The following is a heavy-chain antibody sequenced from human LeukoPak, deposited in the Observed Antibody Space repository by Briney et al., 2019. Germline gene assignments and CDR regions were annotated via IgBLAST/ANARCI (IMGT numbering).Heavy chain of an antibody. D-gene: IGHD3-3*01. J-gene: IGHJ6*04. CDR3: ARRGAYYDFWSGYYPLDV. V-gene: IGHV4-34*01. Sequence: SETLSLTCAVYGGPFSGYYWSWIRQPPGKGLEWIGEINHSGSTNYNPSLKSRVTISVDTSKNQFSLKLSSVTAADTAVYYCARRGAYYDFWSGYYPLDVWGKGTTVTVSS. CDR2: INHSGST. CDR1: GGPFSGYY.